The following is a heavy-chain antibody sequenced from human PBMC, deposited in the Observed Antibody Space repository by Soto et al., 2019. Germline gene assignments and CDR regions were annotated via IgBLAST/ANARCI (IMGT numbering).Heavy chain of an antibody. J-gene: IGHJ6*02. CDR3: ARQGSSGTTYYYYYGMDV. V-gene: IGHV4-59*08. CDR1: GGSISSYY. D-gene: IGHD6-19*01. CDR2: IYYSGST. Sequence: QVQLQESGPGLVKPSETLSLTCTVSGGSISSYYWSWIRQPPGKGLEWIGYIYYSGSTNYNPSLKRRVTISVDTSKNQFSLKLSSVTAADTAVYYCARQGSSGTTYYYYYGMDVWGQGTTVTVSS.